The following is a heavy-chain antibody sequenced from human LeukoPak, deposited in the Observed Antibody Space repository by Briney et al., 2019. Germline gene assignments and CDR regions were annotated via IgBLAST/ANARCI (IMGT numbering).Heavy chain of an antibody. D-gene: IGHD3-16*01. Sequence: GGSLRLSCAASGFTFSNYNVNWVRQAPGKGLEWVSSISSSSSYIYYADSVKGRFTISRDNSKNALYLQMNSLRAEDTAVYYCAKVGELDYWGQGTLVTVSS. J-gene: IGHJ4*02. CDR1: GFTFSNYN. CDR2: ISSSSSYI. V-gene: IGHV3-21*04. CDR3: AKVGELDY.